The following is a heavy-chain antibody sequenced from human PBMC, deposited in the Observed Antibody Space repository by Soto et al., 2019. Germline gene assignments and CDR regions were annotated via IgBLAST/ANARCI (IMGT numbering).Heavy chain of an antibody. Sequence: EVQLVESGGGLVQPGESLRLSCAASGFTFDYYWMHWVRQAPGKGLVWVSRIHSDGTSTTYADSVKGRFTISRDNAKNTLSLQMNRRRAEDTAVYDCARGDRGAFDRWGQGTVVTVSS. CDR2: IHSDGTST. V-gene: IGHV3-74*01. D-gene: IGHD1-26*01. J-gene: IGHJ3*01. CDR3: ARGDRGAFDR. CDR1: GFTFDYYW.